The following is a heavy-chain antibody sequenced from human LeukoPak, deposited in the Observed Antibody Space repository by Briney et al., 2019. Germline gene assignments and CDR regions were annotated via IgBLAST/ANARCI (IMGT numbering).Heavy chain of an antibody. CDR2: IKQDGSEK. J-gene: IGHJ5*02. Sequence: GQSLRLSCAASGFTFSIYWMSWVRQAPGKGLEWVANIKQDGSEKYYVDSVKGRFTISRDNAKNSLYLQMNSLRAEDTAVYYCARVSGSSWFGDWFDPWGQGTLVTVSS. CDR1: GFTFSIYW. CDR3: ARVSGSSWFGDWFDP. D-gene: IGHD6-13*01. V-gene: IGHV3-7*01.